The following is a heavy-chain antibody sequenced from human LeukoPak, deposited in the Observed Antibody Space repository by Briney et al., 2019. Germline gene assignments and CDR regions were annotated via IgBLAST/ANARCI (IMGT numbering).Heavy chain of an antibody. CDR3: ARDIVVVVAACYDYYGMDV. J-gene: IGHJ6*02. CDR1: GFTFSDYY. CDR2: ISSSGSTI. Sequence: PGGSLRLSCAASGFTFSDYYMSWIRQAPGKGLEWVSYISSSGSTIYYADSVKGRFTISRDNAKNSLYLQMNSLRAEDTAVYYCARDIVVVVAACYDYYGMDVWGQGTTVTVSS. V-gene: IGHV3-11*01. D-gene: IGHD2-15*01.